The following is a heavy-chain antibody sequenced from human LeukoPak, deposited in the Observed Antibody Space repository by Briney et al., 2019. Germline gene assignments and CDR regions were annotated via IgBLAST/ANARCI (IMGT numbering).Heavy chain of an antibody. CDR1: GLTFDEYA. D-gene: IGHD3-10*01. V-gene: IGHV4-59*01. CDR3: ARSIGSGSYYNVAIQH. CDR2: IYYSGST. J-gene: IGHJ1*01. Sequence: GSLRLSCAASGLTFDEYAMHWVRQAPGKGLEWIGYIYYSGSTNYNPSLKSRVTISVDTSKNQFSLKLSSVTAADTAVYYCARSIGSGSYYNVAIQHWGQGTLVTVSS.